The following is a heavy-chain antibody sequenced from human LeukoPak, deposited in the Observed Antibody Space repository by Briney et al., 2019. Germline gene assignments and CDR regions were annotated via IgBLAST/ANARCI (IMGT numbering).Heavy chain of an antibody. Sequence: SVTLSLTCTVSGGSISSSSDYWGWIRQPPGKGLEYIGSIYYSGTTYYNPSLKSRVSMSVDMSKNQFSLKLSSVTAADTAVYYCARHYYDSSGSRRDYYFDYWGQGTLVTVSS. J-gene: IGHJ4*02. CDR1: GGSISSSSDY. CDR3: ARHYYDSSGSRRDYYFDY. V-gene: IGHV4-39*01. D-gene: IGHD3-22*01. CDR2: IYYSGTT.